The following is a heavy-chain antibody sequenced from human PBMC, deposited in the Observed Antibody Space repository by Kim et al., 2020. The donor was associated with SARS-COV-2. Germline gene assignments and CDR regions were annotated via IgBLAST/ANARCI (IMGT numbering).Heavy chain of an antibody. CDR3: AGSYYDILTGYYLVNNV. J-gene: IGHJ6*02. V-gene: IGHV4-59*08. D-gene: IGHD3-9*01. CDR2: HYYSGGT. CDR1: GTISSCY. Sequence: GTISSCYWSWIREPPGKGLEWIGYHYYSGGTNHNPSLKSRVPISVDTSKNQFSLKLSSVTAADTAVYYCAGSYYDILTGYYLVNNVWGQGTKVTV.